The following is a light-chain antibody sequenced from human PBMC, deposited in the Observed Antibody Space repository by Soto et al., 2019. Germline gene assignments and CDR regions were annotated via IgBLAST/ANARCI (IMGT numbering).Light chain of an antibody. V-gene: IGKV3-15*01. CDR3: QQRYSWLRA. CDR1: QSVSSS. Sequence: EVVVTQSPDTLSLSPGETATLSCRASQSVSSSVAWYQHKPGQSPRLVVYSGDKRAPGIPPRFSGSVSWTDFTLTISSLESDDFAIYYCQQRYSWLRAFGPGTKVDIK. J-gene: IGKJ1*01. CDR2: SGD.